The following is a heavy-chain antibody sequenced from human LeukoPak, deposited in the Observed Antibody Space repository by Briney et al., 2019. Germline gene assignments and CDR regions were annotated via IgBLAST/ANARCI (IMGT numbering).Heavy chain of an antibody. CDR2: IYYSGST. CDR3: ARLLDYGGNSVAFDI. D-gene: IGHD4-23*01. Sequence: PSETLSLTCAVYGGSFSSYYWGWIRQPPGKGLEWIGSIYYSGSTYYNPSLKSRVTISVDTSKNQFSLKLSSVTAADTAVYYCARLLDYGGNSVAFDIWGQGTMVTVSS. J-gene: IGHJ3*02. V-gene: IGHV4-39*01. CDR1: GGSFSSYY.